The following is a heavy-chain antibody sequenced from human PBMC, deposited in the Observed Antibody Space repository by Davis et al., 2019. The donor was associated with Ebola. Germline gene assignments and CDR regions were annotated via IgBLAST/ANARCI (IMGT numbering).Heavy chain of an antibody. CDR2: INPNSGGT. V-gene: IGHV1-2*06. CDR1: GYTFTGYY. D-gene: IGHD3-16*01. J-gene: IGHJ4*02. Sequence: ASVKVSCKASGYTFTGYYMHWVRQAPGQGLEWMGRINPNSGGTNYAQKFQGRVTMTRDTSISTAYMELSRLRSDDTAVYYCAREGDYGWGSYPLNYWGQGTLVTVSS. CDR3: AREGDYGWGSYPLNY.